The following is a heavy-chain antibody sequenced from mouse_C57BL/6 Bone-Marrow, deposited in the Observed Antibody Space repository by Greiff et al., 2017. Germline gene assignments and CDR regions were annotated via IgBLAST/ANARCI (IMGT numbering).Heavy chain of an antibody. Sequence: VQLQQPGAELVKPGASVKVSCKASGYTFTSYWMHWVKPRPGQGLEWIGWIDPENGNTESASKFQGKATRTADTSSNTAYLQLSSLTSEDTAVYYCTTWGYDDGAWFAYWGQGTLVTVSA. J-gene: IGHJ3*01. V-gene: IGHV14-4*01. CDR1: GYTFTSYW. CDR3: TTWGYDDGAWFAY. D-gene: IGHD2-2*01. CDR2: IDPENGNT.